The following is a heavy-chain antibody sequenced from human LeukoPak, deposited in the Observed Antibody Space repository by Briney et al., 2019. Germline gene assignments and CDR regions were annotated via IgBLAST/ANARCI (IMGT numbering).Heavy chain of an antibody. CDR1: GYTFTSYG. J-gene: IGHJ4*02. D-gene: IGHD6-13*01. CDR2: ISAYNGNT. V-gene: IGHV1-18*01. CDR3: ARESYPRITTAADGSDY. Sequence: ASVKVSCKASGYTFTSYGISWVRQAPGQGLEWMGWISAYNGNTNYAQKLQGRVTMTTDTSTSTAYMELRSLRSDDTAVYYCARESYPRITTAADGSDYWGQGTLVTVSS.